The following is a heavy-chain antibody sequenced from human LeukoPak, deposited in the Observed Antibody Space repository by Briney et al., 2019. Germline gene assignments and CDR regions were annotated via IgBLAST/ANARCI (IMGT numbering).Heavy chain of an antibody. J-gene: IGHJ4*02. D-gene: IGHD3-22*01. Sequence: GGSLRLSCAASGFTVSSNYMSWVRQAPGKGLEWVSVIYSGGSTYYADSVRGRFTISRDNSKNTLYLQMNSLRAEDTAVYYCARDYDSSGYYAVRDYWGQGTLVTVSS. CDR3: ARDYDSSGYYAVRDY. CDR2: IYSGGST. V-gene: IGHV3-66*01. CDR1: GFTVSSNY.